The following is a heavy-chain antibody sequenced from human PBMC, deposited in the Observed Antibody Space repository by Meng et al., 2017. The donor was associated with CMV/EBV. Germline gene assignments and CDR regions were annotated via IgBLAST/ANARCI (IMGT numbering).Heavy chain of an antibody. CDR1: GGSLSGYY. V-gene: IGHV4-34*01. CDR2: INHSGST. J-gene: IGHJ5*02. D-gene: IGHD6-19*01. CDR3: ARGRSGWFTRSPYRNWFDP. Sequence: SETLSLTCAVYGGSLSGYYWSWIRQPPGKGLEWIGEINHSGSTNYNPYLKSRVTISVDTSKNQLSLKLSSVTAADTAVYYCARGRSGWFTRSPYRNWFDPWGQGTLVTVSS.